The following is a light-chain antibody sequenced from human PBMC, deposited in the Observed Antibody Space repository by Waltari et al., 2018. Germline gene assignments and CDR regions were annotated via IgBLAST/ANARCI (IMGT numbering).Light chain of an antibody. CDR3: QQYWSTPQT. V-gene: IGKV4-1*01. CDR2: WSS. CDR1: ESVFYGPNNRNY. Sequence: DIALTQSPDSLPVSLGERAAINCTASESVFYGPNNRNYLAWYQQRPGQPPKLPLYWSSTRQPGVPERFSGSGSGTEFTLTISSLHPDDVAVYYCQQYWSTPQTFGQGTRLDI. J-gene: IGKJ2*01.